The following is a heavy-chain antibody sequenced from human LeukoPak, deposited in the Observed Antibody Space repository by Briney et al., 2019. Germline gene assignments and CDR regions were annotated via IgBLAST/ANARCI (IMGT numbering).Heavy chain of an antibody. CDR3: ARRGYDFWSGYPVDY. V-gene: IGHV4-34*01. CDR1: GGSCSGYY. CDR2: INHSGST. J-gene: IGHJ4*02. D-gene: IGHD3-3*01. Sequence: SETLSLTCAVYGGSCSGYYWSWIRQPPGKGLEWIGEINHSGSTNCNPSLKSRVTISVDTSKNQFSLKLSSVTAADTAVYYCARRGYDFWSGYPVDYWGQGTLVTVSS.